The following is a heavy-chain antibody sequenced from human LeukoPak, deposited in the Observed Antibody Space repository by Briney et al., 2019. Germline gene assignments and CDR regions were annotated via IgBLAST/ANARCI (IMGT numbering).Heavy chain of an antibody. CDR1: GFTFSSYA. J-gene: IGHJ4*02. D-gene: IGHD6-19*01. V-gene: IGHV3-23*01. Sequence: GGSLRLSCAASGFTFSSYAMSWVRQAPGKGLEWVSAISGSGGSTYYADSVKGRFTISRDNSKNTLYLQMNSLRAEDTAVYYCAKVSLRYSSGWYSRWGQGTLVTVSS. CDR2: ISGSGGST. CDR3: AKVSLRYSSGWYSR.